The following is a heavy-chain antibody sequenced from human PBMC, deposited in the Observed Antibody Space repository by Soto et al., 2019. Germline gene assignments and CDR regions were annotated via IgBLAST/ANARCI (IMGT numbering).Heavy chain of an antibody. CDR3: ARDSRYQLLGAFDI. CDR1: GFTFSDYY. J-gene: IGHJ3*02. V-gene: IGHV3-11*01. CDR2: ISSSGSTI. D-gene: IGHD2-2*01. Sequence: GGSLRLSCAASGFTFSDYYMSWIRQAPGKGLEWVSYISSSGSTIYYADSVKGRFTISRDNAKNSLYLQMNSLGAEDTAVYYCARDSRYQLLGAFDIWGQGTMVTVSS.